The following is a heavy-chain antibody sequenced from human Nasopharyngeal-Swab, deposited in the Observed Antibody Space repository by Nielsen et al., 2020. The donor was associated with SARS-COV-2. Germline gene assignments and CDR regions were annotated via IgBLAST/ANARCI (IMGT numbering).Heavy chain of an antibody. CDR3: AKDHQLIRNYYYYDMDV. V-gene: IGHV3-30*18. CDR2: ISYDGIKK. Sequence: WIRQPPGKGLEWMAVISYDGIKKYYADSVKGRFTLSRDNSKNTLYLQMNSLRTEDTAVYYCAKDHQLIRNYYYYDMDVWGQG. D-gene: IGHD2-8*01. J-gene: IGHJ6*02.